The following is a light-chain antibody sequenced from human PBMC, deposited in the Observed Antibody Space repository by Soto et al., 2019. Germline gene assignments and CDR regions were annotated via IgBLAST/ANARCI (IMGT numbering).Light chain of an antibody. CDR3: QSYDSSLSGYVV. V-gene: IGLV1-40*01. J-gene: IGLJ2*01. CDR1: SSNIGAGYD. Sequence: QPVLTQPPSVSGAPGQRVTISCTGSSSNIGAGYDVHWYQQLPGTAPKLLIYGNSNRPSGVPDRFSGSKSGTSASLAITGLLAEDEADYYCQSYDSSLSGYVVFGGGTKLTV. CDR2: GNS.